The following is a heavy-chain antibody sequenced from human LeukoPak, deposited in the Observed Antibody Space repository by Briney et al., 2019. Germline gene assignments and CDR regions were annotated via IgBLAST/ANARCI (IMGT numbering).Heavy chain of an antibody. Sequence: GGSLRLSCAASGFTFSSYSMNWVRQAPGKGLEWVSVIQSGGSTYYADSVKGRFTISRDNSKNTLYLQMNSLRADDTAVYYSESGIRDNWYDPWGQGTLVTVSS. D-gene: IGHD2-21*01. CDR1: GFTFSSYS. J-gene: IGHJ5*02. CDR3: ESGIRDNWYDP. CDR2: IQSGGST. V-gene: IGHV3-66*01.